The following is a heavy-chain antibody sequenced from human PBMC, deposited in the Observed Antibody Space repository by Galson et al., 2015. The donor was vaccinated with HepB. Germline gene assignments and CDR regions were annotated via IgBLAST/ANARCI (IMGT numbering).Heavy chain of an antibody. D-gene: IGHD3-3*01. V-gene: IGHV3-53*01. CDR3: AGATPSYYDFWSGYLARGWYLDY. CDR1: GFTVSSNY. CDR2: IYSGGST. J-gene: IGHJ4*02. Sequence: SLRLSCAASGFTVSSNYMSWVRQAPGKGLEWVSVIYSGGSTYYADSVKGRFTISRDNSKNTLYLQMNSLRAEDTAVYYCAGATPSYYDFWSGYLARGWYLDYWGQGTLVTVSS.